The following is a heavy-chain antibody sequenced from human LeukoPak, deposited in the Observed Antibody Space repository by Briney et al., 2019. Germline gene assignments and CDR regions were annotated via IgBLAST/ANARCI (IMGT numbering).Heavy chain of an antibody. J-gene: IGHJ4*02. Sequence: GRSLRLSCEASGFTFSNYGMQWVRQAPGKGLEWVSAISGSGGSTYYADSVKGRFTISRDNSKNTLYLQMNSLRAEDTAVYYCAKDGGATPRLTVYRGQGTLVTVSS. CDR1: GFTFSNYG. CDR3: AKDGGATPRLTVY. CDR2: ISGSGGST. D-gene: IGHD1-26*01. V-gene: IGHV3-23*01.